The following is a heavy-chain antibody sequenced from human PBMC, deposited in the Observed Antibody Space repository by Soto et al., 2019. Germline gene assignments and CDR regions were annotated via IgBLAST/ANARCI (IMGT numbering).Heavy chain of an antibody. CDR1: GFTFSSYG. J-gene: IGHJ4*02. V-gene: IGHV3-30*18. CDR2: ISYDGSNK. CDR3: AKDLVASCGGDCYRRSFDY. D-gene: IGHD2-21*02. Sequence: QVQLVESGGGVVQPGRSLRLSCAASGFTFSSYGMHWVRQAPGKGLEWVAVISYDGSNKYYADSVKGRFTISRDNSKNTLYRQMNSLRAEDTALYYCAKDLVASCGGDCYRRSFDYWGQGTLVTVSS.